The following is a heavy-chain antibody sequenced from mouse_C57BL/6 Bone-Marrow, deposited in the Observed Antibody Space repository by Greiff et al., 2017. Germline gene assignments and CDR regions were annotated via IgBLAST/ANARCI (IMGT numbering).Heavy chain of an antibody. CDR3: ARGLYYYGSSLGYFDV. D-gene: IGHD1-1*01. Sequence: QVQLQQPGAELVRPGPSVKLSCKASGYTFTSYWMHWVKQRPGQGLEWIGVIDPSDSYTNYNQKFKGKATLTVDTSSSTAYMQLSSLTSEDSAVYYCARGLYYYGSSLGYFDVWGTGTTVTVSS. V-gene: IGHV1-59*01. CDR2: IDPSDSYT. CDR1: GYTFTSYW. J-gene: IGHJ1*03.